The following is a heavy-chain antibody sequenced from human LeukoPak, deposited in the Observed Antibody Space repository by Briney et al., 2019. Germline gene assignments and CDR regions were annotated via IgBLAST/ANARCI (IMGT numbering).Heavy chain of an antibody. V-gene: IGHV3-48*03. J-gene: IGHJ4*02. D-gene: IGHD5-24*01. CDR2: ISSSGRTI. Sequence: QTGGSLRLSCAASGFTFSLYEMNWVRKAPGKGLERLSYISSSGRTIHDADSVRGRFTISRDNAKNSLYLQMNSLRAEDTAVYYCARSRDNYFDYWGQGTLVTVSS. CDR3: ARSRDNYFDY. CDR1: GFTFSLYE.